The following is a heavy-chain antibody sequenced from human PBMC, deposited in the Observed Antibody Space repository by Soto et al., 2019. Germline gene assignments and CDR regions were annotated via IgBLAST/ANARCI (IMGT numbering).Heavy chain of an antibody. V-gene: IGHV4-4*02. CDR3: AREGYDSRNYYYYTMDV. J-gene: IGHJ6*02. CDR2: VYHTGST. Sequence: PSETLSLTCVVSGDSISSTHWWTWVRQTPGTGLEWIGEVYHTGSTKYNPSLKNRVTISLDKSNNQFSLKLKSLTAADTAVYYCAREGYDSRNYYYYTMDVWGQGTTVTVSS. CDR1: GDSISSTHW. D-gene: IGHD3-22*01.